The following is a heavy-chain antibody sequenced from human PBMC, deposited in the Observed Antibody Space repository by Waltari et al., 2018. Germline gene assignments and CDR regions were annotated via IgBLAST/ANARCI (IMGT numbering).Heavy chain of an antibody. J-gene: IGHJ4*02. CDR3: ASRARGFLSYRPFDN. V-gene: IGHV3-7*02. CDR1: GFTFSNYW. Sequence: EVQLVESGGGLVQPGGSLRLSCAASGFTFSNYWMTWVRQAPGKGLEWVANIKQDGSEQYYVDSVKGRFTISRDNAGNSLHLQMDSLRAEDTAVYYCASRARGFLSYRPFDNWGRGTLVTVSS. CDR2: IKQDGSEQ. D-gene: IGHD3-10*01.